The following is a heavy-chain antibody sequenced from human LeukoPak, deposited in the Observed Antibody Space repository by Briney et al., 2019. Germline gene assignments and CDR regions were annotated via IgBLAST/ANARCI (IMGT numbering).Heavy chain of an antibody. Sequence: PGGSLRLSCAVSGFTFGSYNMNWVRQAPGKGLEWVSFISGSGSTIYYADSVKGRFTMSRDNAKSSLFLQMNSLRDEDTAVYYCAGLLYCSGCSCSVYWGQGTLGTVSS. D-gene: IGHD2-15*01. V-gene: IGHV3-48*02. CDR3: AGLLYCSGCSCSVY. CDR1: GFTFGSYN. CDR2: ISGSGSTI. J-gene: IGHJ4*02.